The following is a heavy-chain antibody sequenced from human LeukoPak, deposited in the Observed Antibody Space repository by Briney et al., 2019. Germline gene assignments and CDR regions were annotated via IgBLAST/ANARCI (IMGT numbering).Heavy chain of an antibody. CDR3: ARDAIAAAGTQLPYYYYYMDV. D-gene: IGHD6-13*01. Sequence: ASVKVSCKASGYTFTDYSMHWVRQAPGQGLEWMGWINPNSGGTNYAQKFQGRVTMTRDTSISTAYMELSRLRSDDTAVYYCARDAIAAAGTQLPYYYYYMDVWGKGTTVTISS. CDR1: GYTFTDYS. V-gene: IGHV1-2*02. CDR2: INPNSGGT. J-gene: IGHJ6*03.